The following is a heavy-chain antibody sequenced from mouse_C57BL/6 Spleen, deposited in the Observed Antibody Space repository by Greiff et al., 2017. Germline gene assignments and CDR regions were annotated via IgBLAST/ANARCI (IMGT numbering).Heavy chain of an antibody. V-gene: IGHV5-16*02. Sequence: EVILVESEGGLVQPGSSMKLSCTASGFTFSDYYMAWVRQVPEKCLEWVANINYDGSSTYYLDSLKSHFIISRDNAKNILYLQMSSLKSEDTATYYCARRSRYFDVWGTGTTVTVSS. CDR3: ARRSRYFDV. CDR2: INYDGSST. J-gene: IGHJ1*03. CDR1: GFTFSDYY.